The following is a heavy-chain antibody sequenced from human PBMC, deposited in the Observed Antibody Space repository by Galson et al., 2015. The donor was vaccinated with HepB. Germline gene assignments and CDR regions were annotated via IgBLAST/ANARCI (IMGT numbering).Heavy chain of an antibody. D-gene: IGHD3-22*01. CDR2: ISYDGSNK. Sequence: LRLSCAASGFTFSSYAMHWVRQAPGKGLEWVAVISYDGSNKYYADSVKGRFTISRDNSKNTLYLQMNSLRAEDTAVYYCARVGSGYYLDYWGQGTLVTVSS. J-gene: IGHJ4*02. V-gene: IGHV3-30-3*01. CDR3: ARVGSGYYLDY. CDR1: GFTFSSYA.